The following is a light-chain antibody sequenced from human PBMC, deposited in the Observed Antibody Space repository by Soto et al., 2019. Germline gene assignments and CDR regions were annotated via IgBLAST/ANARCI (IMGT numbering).Light chain of an antibody. V-gene: IGKV1-39*01. CDR2: AAS. CDR1: QSISRN. Sequence: IQMTQSPSSLSASVGDRVTITCRASQSISRNLNWYQQKQGKAPKLLIYAASSLQSGVPSRFSGSGSGTDFTLTISSLQPEDFATYYCQQSYNTPPTFGQGTKVDI. J-gene: IGKJ1*01. CDR3: QQSYNTPPT.